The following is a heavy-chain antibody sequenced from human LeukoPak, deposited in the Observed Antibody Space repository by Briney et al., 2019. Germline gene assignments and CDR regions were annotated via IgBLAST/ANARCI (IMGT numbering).Heavy chain of an antibody. CDR3: ARAGYCSSTSCHDAFDI. CDR1: GGSISGSSYY. CDR2: MYYSGST. V-gene: IGHV4-39*01. J-gene: IGHJ3*02. D-gene: IGHD2-2*01. Sequence: PSETLSLTCTVSGGSISGSSYYWGWIRQPPGKGLEWIGSMYYSGSTYYNPSLKSRVTISVDTSKNQFSLNLSSVTAADTAVYYCARAGYCSSTSCHDAFDIWGQGTMVTVSS.